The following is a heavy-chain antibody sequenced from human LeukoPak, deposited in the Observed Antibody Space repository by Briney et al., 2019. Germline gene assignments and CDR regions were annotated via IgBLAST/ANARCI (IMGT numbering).Heavy chain of an antibody. J-gene: IGHJ5*02. CDR3: ARDPQDIVVVPASGWFDP. CDR1: GGSISSSSYY. V-gene: IGHV4-39*07. CDR2: IYYSGST. D-gene: IGHD2-2*01. Sequence: PSETLSLTCTVSGGSISSSSYYWGWIRQPPGKGLEWIGSIYYSGSTYYNPSLKSRVIISVDTSKHQFSRKLSSVAAADTAVYYCARDPQDIVVVPASGWFDPWGQGTLVTVSS.